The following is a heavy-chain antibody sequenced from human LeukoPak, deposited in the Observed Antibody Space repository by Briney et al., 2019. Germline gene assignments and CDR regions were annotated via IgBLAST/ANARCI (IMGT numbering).Heavy chain of an antibody. CDR2: IRRKTDGGTT. D-gene: IGHD3-22*01. V-gene: IGHV3-15*07. CDR3: TTVGYDSSGYYSYYFDC. Sequence: PGGSLRLSCAASGFTFTNTWMNWVRQAPGKGLEWVGRIRRKTDGGTTDYAAPVKGRFTISRDDSRNTLYLQLNSLKSEDTAVYYCTTVGYDSSGYYSYYFDCWGQGTLVTVSS. J-gene: IGHJ4*02. CDR1: GFTFTNTW.